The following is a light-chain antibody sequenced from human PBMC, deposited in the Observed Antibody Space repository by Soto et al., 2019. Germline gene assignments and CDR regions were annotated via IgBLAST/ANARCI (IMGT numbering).Light chain of an antibody. CDR3: SSVTSSMTYV. V-gene: IGLV2-14*01. J-gene: IGLJ1*01. CDR1: SSDVGGYNS. CDR2: DVT. Sequence: QSVLTQPASVSGSPGQSITISCTGTSSDVGGYNSVSWYQQHPGKAPKLIIYDVTDRPSGVSYRFSGSKSGNTASLTTSGLQAADAADYFSSSVTSSMTYVFGSGTKLTVL.